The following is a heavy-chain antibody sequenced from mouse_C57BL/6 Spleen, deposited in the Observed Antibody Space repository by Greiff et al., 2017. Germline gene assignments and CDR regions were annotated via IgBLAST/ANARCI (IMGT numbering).Heavy chain of an antibody. J-gene: IGHJ2*01. V-gene: IGHV1-52*01. D-gene: IGHD1-1*01. CDR3: ARSTVVATGGFDY. CDR1: GYTFTSYW. CDR2: IDPSDSET. Sequence: QVQLKQPGAELVRPGSSVKLSCKASGYTFTSYWMHWVKQRPIQGLEWIGNIDPSDSETHYNQKFKDKATLTVDKSSSTAYMQLSSLTSEDSAVYYCARSTVVATGGFDYWGQGTTLTVSS.